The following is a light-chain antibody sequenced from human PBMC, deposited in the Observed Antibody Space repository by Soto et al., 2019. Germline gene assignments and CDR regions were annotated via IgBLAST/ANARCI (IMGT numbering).Light chain of an antibody. Sequence: QSALTQPASVSGSPGQSITISCTGTSSDIGSYDLVSWYQQHPGNAPRLIIYEVNKRPSGVSNRFSGSKSGNTASLTVSGLQAEDGAEYYCCSYATTTLFGGGIKLTVL. CDR1: SSDIGSYDL. J-gene: IGLJ2*01. V-gene: IGLV2-23*02. CDR3: CSYATTTL. CDR2: EVN.